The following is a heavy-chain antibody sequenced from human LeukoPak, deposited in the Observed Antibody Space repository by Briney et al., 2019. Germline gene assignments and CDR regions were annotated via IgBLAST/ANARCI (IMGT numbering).Heavy chain of an antibody. CDR3: ARDKIVVVVAATSSSGFDY. CDR1: GFTFSSYW. J-gene: IGHJ4*02. CDR2: IKQDGSEK. V-gene: IGHV3-7*01. Sequence: GGSLRLSCAASGFTFSSYWMTWVGQAPGKGLEWVANIKQDGSEKYYVDSVKGRFTISRDNAKNSLYLQMNSLRAEDTAVYYCARDKIVVVVAATSSSGFDYWGQGTLVTVSS. D-gene: IGHD2-15*01.